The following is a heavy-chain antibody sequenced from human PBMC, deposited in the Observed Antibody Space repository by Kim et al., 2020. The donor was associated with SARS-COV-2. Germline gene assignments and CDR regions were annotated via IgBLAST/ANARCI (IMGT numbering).Heavy chain of an antibody. CDR1: GFTFSYHT. V-gene: IGHV3-48*04. CDR2: ITSSSGAM. D-gene: IGHD1-26*01. Sequence: GGSLRLSCAASGFTFSYHTMNWVRQAPGKGLEWVSYITSSSGAMSYADSVRGRFTISRDNAKNSLYLQMNSLRAEDTAVYYCARLSGSHWEGSFDYWGQG. CDR3: ARLSGSHWEGSFDY. J-gene: IGHJ4*02.